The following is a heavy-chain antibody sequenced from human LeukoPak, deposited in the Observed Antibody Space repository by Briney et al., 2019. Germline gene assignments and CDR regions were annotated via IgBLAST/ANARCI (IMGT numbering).Heavy chain of an antibody. V-gene: IGHV3-30-3*01. CDR2: RSHEGGIE. D-gene: IGHD3-22*01. J-gene: IGHJ4*02. Sequence: GTSVSLSCAAWVFLFSRYAVHWVRQARGRGLEGVALRSHEGGIEDYADSVKDRFTIYRDNSRNTLYLQMNSLKPEDTAVYYCASSNEFYYDTSTYVDYWGQGTLVTVSS. CDR1: VFLFSRYA. CDR3: ASSNEFYYDTSTYVDY.